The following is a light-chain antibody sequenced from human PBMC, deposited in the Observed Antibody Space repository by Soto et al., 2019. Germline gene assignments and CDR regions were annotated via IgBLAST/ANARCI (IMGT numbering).Light chain of an antibody. CDR1: QSINTK. J-gene: IGKJ1*01. CDR2: AAS. CDR3: QQSYKSPPT. Sequence: DIQLTQSPSSLSASVVDRVTITCRASQSINTKLNWYQQKPGKVPNLLIYAASSLQTGVPSRFSGSGSGTDFTLTISSLQPEDFATYYCQQSYKSPPTFGPGTKVDIK. V-gene: IGKV1-39*01.